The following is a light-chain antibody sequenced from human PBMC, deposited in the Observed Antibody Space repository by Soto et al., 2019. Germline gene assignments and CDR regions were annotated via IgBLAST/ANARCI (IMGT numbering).Light chain of an antibody. J-gene: IGLJ3*02. CDR1: SSNIGNNY. CDR3: GTWDIGLSAGV. Sequence: QSVLTQPPSVSAAPGQKVTISCSGSSSNIGNNYVSWYQQLPGTAPKLLIYDNNKRPSGIPDRFSGSKSGTSATLGITGLQTGDEADYDCGTWDIGLSAGVFGGGTKLTVL. CDR2: DNN. V-gene: IGLV1-51*01.